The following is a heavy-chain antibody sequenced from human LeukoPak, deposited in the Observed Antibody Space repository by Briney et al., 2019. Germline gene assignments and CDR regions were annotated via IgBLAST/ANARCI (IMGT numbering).Heavy chain of an antibody. CDR1: GYTFTSYD. J-gene: IGHJ6*03. Sequence: GASVKVSCKASGYTFTSYDINWVRQATGQGLEWMGWMNPNSGNTGYAQKFQGRVTITRNTSISTAYMELSSLRSEDTAVYYCARGLWLYNYYYMDVWGKGTTVTVSS. D-gene: IGHD5-12*01. CDR3: ARGLWLYNYYYMDV. V-gene: IGHV1-8*03. CDR2: MNPNSGNT.